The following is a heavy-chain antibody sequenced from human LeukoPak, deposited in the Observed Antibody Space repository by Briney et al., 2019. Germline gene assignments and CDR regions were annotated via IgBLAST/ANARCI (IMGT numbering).Heavy chain of an antibody. V-gene: IGHV3-48*04. J-gene: IGHJ4*02. Sequence: PGGSLRLSCAASGFTFNKYTMNWVRQAPGKGLEWVSYISSSGSTIYYADSVKGRFTISRDNAKNSLYLQMNSLRAEDTAVYYCARAVPAYQRGYFDYWGQGTLVTVSS. CDR3: ARAVPAYQRGYFDY. CDR2: ISSSGSTI. CDR1: GFTFNKYT. D-gene: IGHD2-2*01.